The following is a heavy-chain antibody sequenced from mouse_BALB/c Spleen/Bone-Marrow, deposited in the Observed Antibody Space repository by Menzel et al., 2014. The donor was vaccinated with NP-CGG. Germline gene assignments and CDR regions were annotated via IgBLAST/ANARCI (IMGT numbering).Heavy chain of an antibody. CDR3: ARHAYYDQTEVSFVY. Sequence: EVQLVESGGGLVKSGGSLKLSCAASGFSFNSYGRSWVRQTPEKRLEWVATISGGGSYTFYPDSVKGRFTISRDNAKNNLYLQLSSLRSEDTALYYCARHAYYDQTEVSFVYWGQGTLVTVSA. V-gene: IGHV5-9-2*01. D-gene: IGHD2-4*01. J-gene: IGHJ3*01. CDR2: ISGGGSYT. CDR1: GFSFNSYG.